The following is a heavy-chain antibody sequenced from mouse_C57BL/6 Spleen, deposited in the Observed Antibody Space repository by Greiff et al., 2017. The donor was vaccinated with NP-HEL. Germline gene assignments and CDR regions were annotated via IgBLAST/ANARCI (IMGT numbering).Heavy chain of an antibody. D-gene: IGHD2-5*01. CDR1: GYTFTSYT. Sequence: QVQLQQSGAELARPGASVKMSCKASGYTFTSYTMHWVKQRPGQGLEWIGYINPSSGYTKYNQKFKDKATLTADKSSSTAYMQLSSLTSEDSAVYYCATYSNYGDDYAMDYWGQGTSVTVSS. CDR2: INPSSGYT. V-gene: IGHV1-4*01. J-gene: IGHJ4*01. CDR3: ATYSNYGDDYAMDY.